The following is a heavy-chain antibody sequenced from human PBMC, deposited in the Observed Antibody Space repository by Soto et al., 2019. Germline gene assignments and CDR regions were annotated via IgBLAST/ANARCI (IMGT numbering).Heavy chain of an antibody. CDR1: GFTFNTYS. V-gene: IGHV3-33*01. CDR3: ARAGGTTVTGLWHFDS. Sequence: QVQLEESGGGVVQPGRSLRLSCEASGFTFNTYSMHWVRQPPGKVLEWLAAIWYDGTQKYYADSVKGRFIISRDTSKKTLYLEMNSLRAEDTAVYYCARAGGTTVTGLWHFDSWGQGTLVTVSS. D-gene: IGHD4-17*01. J-gene: IGHJ4*02. CDR2: IWYDGTQK.